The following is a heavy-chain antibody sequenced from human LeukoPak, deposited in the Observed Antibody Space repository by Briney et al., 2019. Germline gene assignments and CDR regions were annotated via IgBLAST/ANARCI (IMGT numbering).Heavy chain of an antibody. CDR1: GFTFSAFG. CDR2: ITNSGDST. CDR3: AKHSSSSWFDY. V-gene: IGHV3-23*01. D-gene: IGHD6-13*01. Sequence: GGSLRLSCAASGFTFSAFGMNWVRQAPGKGLEWVSTITNSGDSTYYVDSVKGRFTISRDNSKNTLYLQMNSLRAEDTAKYYCAKHSSSSWFDYWGQGTLVTVSS. J-gene: IGHJ4*02.